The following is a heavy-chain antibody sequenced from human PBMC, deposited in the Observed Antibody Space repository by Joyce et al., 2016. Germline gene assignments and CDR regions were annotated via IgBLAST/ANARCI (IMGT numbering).Heavy chain of an antibody. CDR1: GGTFSRYS. D-gene: IGHD2/OR15-2a*01. CDR2: ITRIFGPT. J-gene: IGHJ6*02. Sequence: QAQLVQSGAEVKMPGSSVKVSCKASGGTFSRYSISGVRQPPGQGLEWMGGITRIFGPTDYAQKFQGRATITADAATSTVYMELSSLRSDDTAVYYCGRPTYCISTSCPYGIDVWGQGTAVSVFS. V-gene: IGHV1-69*01. CDR3: GRPTYCISTSCPYGIDV.